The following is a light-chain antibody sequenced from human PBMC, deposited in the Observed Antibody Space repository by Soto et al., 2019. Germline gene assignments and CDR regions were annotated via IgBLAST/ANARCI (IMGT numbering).Light chain of an antibody. CDR3: QQYDRVPGFT. CDR1: QSFRSNY. J-gene: IGKJ4*01. V-gene: IGKV3-20*01. Sequence: EIVLAQSPGTLSWSPGERATLSCRASQSFRSNYLAWYQQRPGQAPRLLIYGVSSRASGIPDRFSGSGSGTDFTLTISRLEPEDSAVYYCQQYDRVPGFTFGGGTKV. CDR2: GVS.